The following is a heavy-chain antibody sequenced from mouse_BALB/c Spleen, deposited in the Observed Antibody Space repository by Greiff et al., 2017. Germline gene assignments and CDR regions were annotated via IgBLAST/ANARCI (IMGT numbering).Heavy chain of an antibody. CDR1: GYTFTSYW. J-gene: IGHJ3*01. CDR2: INPSNGRT. D-gene: IGHD3-1*01. Sequence: VQLQQPGAELVKPGASVKLSCKASGYTFTSYWMHWVKQRPGQGLEWIGEINPSNGRTNYNEKFKSKATLTVDKSSSTAYMQLSSLTSEDSAVYYCARGNSSGYGWFAYWGQGTLVTVSA. V-gene: IGHV1S81*02. CDR3: ARGNSSGYGWFAY.